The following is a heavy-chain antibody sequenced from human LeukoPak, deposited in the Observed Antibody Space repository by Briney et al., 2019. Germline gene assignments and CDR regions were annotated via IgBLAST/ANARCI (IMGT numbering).Heavy chain of an antibody. J-gene: IGHJ4*02. D-gene: IGHD6-19*01. CDR3: AKARAPSIAVANYYFDY. V-gene: IGHV3-33*06. CDR2: IWYDGSNK. Sequence: PGGSLRLSCAASGFIFSSYAMHWVRQAPGKGPEWVAIIWYDGSNKYYAESVEGRFTISRDNSKNTLYLQMNSLRAEDTAVYYCAKARAPSIAVANYYFDYWGQGTLVTVSS. CDR1: GFIFSSYA.